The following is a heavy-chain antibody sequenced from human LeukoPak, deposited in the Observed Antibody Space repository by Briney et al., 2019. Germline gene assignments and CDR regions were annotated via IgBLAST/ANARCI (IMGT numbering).Heavy chain of an antibody. Sequence: SETLSLTCAVYGGSFSGYYWSWIRQPPGKGLEWIGEINHSGSTNYNPSLKSRVTISVDTSKNQFSLKLSSVTAADTAVYYCARVRSDCSSTSCYAAYYYYYYGMDVWGQGALVTVSS. CDR2: INHSGST. D-gene: IGHD2-2*01. J-gene: IGHJ6*02. V-gene: IGHV4-34*01. CDR1: GGSFSGYY. CDR3: ARVRSDCSSTSCYAAYYYYYYGMDV.